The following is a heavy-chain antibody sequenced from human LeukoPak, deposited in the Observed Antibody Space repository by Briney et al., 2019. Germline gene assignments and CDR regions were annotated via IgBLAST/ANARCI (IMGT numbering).Heavy chain of an antibody. D-gene: IGHD3-9*01. CDR2: ISYDGSNK. Sequence: GRSLRLSCAASGFTFSSYGMQWVRQAPGKGLEWVAVISYDGSNKYYADSVKGRFTISRDNSKNTLYLQMNSLRAEDTAVYYCAKDLVLRYFDWAFDYWGQGTLVTVSS. J-gene: IGHJ4*02. CDR3: AKDLVLRYFDWAFDY. V-gene: IGHV3-30*18. CDR1: GFTFSSYG.